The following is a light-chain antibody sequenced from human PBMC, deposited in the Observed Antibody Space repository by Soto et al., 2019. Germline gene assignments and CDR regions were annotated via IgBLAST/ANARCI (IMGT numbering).Light chain of an antibody. CDR1: QSISDT. V-gene: IGKV3-15*01. CDR2: GAS. Sequence: EIVMTQSPATLSVSPGGRVTLSCRASQSISDTIAWYQQKPGQAPRLLIYGASARATGFPARFSGSGSGTDFTLTISSLQSEDFAVYYFQQYDNWPWTFGQGTKVDIK. J-gene: IGKJ1*01. CDR3: QQYDNWPWT.